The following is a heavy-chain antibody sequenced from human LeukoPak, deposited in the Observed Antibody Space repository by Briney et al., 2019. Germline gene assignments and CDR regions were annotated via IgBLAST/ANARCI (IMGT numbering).Heavy chain of an antibody. CDR3: ARANWERTGAFDI. V-gene: IGHV3-43*01. CDR1: GFTFDDCT. CDR2: INWDGGST. J-gene: IGHJ3*02. D-gene: IGHD7-27*01. Sequence: SGGSLRLSCAASGFTFDDCTMHWVRQAPGKGLEWVSLINWDGGSTYYADSVKGRFTISRDNSKNTLYLQMNSLRAEDTAVYYCARANWERTGAFDIWGQGTMVTVSS.